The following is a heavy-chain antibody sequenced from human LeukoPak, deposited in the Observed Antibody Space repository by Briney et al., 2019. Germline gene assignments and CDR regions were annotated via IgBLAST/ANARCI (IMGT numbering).Heavy chain of an antibody. CDR1: GFTFDDYA. D-gene: IGHD6-19*01. V-gene: IGHV3-9*01. CDR3: ARGNRDSSGFYYYYGMDV. J-gene: IGHJ6*02. CDR2: ISWNSKNI. Sequence: GRSLRLSCAASGFTFDDYAMFWVRQAPGKGLEWVSGISWNSKNIDYAASVKGRFTISRDNAKNSLYLQMNSLRAEDTAFYYCARGNRDSSGFYYYYGMDVWGQGTTVTVSS.